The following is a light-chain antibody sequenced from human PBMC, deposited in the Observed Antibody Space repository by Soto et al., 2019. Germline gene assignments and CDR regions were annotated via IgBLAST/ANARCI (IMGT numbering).Light chain of an antibody. Sequence: QSALTQPPSASGSPGQSVAISCTGTSSDVGGYNYVSWYQQHPSKAPKLMIYEVNKRPSGVPDRFSGSKSGNTASLTVSGLQAEDEADYYCSSYAGSSNVFGTGTKVIVL. CDR2: EVN. V-gene: IGLV2-8*01. CDR1: SSDVGGYNY. J-gene: IGLJ1*01. CDR3: SSYAGSSNV.